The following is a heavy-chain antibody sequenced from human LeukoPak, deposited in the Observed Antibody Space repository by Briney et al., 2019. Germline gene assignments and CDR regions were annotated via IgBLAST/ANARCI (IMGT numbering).Heavy chain of an antibody. CDR3: ARDMDSSGWYRRFDY. CDR2: ISSSSSYI. D-gene: IGHD6-19*01. Sequence: PGGSLRLSCAASGFTFSSYSMNWVRQAPGKGVEWVSSISSSSSYIYYADSVKGRFTISRDNAKNSLYLQMNSLRAEDTAVYYCARDMDSSGWYRRFDYWGQGTLVTVSS. CDR1: GFTFSSYS. J-gene: IGHJ4*02. V-gene: IGHV3-21*01.